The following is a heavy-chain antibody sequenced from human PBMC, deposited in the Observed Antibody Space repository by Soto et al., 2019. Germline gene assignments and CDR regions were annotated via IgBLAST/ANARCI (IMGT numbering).Heavy chain of an antibody. CDR1: GYSISSGNY. CDR3: APLSVSLSGPYGIHV. J-gene: IGHJ6*02. V-gene: IGHV4-38-2*01. CDR2: MLYSGLT. Sequence: SETLSLTCAVSGYSISSGNYWAWIRQPPGRGLEWIGSMLYSGLTYYNPSLKSRVTLSVDTSKNQFSVRLNSVTASDTAVYYCAPLSVSLSGPYGIHVWGQGTTVTVSS. D-gene: IGHD2-15*01.